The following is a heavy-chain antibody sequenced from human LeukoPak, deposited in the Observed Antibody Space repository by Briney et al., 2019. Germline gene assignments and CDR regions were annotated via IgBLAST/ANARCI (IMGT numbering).Heavy chain of an antibody. CDR3: TTEDCTNGVCYRVDY. Sequence: GGSLRLSCAAYGFTFSNAWMSWVRQAPGKGLEWVGRIKSKTDGGTTDYAAPVKGRFTISRDNSKNTLYLQMNSLKTEDTAVYYCTTEDCTNGVCYRVDYWGQGTLATVSS. D-gene: IGHD2-8*01. J-gene: IGHJ4*02. V-gene: IGHV3-15*01. CDR1: GFTFSNAW. CDR2: IKSKTDGGTT.